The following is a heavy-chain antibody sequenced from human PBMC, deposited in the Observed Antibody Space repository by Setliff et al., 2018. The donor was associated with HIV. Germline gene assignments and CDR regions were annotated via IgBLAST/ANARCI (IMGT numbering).Heavy chain of an antibody. CDR1: GYTFSDYY. CDR2: INPNTGGT. D-gene: IGHD3-22*01. CDR3: ARGYYDSSGYIFFPRLPDY. V-gene: IGHV1-2*02. Sequence: ASVKVSCKAYGYTFSDYYVNWVRQAPGQGLEWMGWINPNTGGTNYAQKFQGRVTMTRDTSISTAYMELSRLRSDDTAVYYCARGYYDSSGYIFFPRLPDYWGQGTLVTVSS. J-gene: IGHJ4*02.